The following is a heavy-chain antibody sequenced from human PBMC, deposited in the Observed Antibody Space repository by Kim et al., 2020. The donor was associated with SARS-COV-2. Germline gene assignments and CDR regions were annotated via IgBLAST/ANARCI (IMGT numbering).Heavy chain of an antibody. Sequence: GGSLRLSCAASGFTFSSYSMNWVRQAPGKGLEWVSYISSSSNTIYYADSVKGRFTISRDNAKKLLYLQMNSLRDEDTAVYYCARPSQARVYAFDIWGQGTMLTVSS. D-gene: IGHD2-8*01. CDR1: GFTFSSYS. J-gene: IGHJ3*02. CDR3: ARPSQARVYAFDI. CDR2: ISSSSNTI. V-gene: IGHV3-48*02.